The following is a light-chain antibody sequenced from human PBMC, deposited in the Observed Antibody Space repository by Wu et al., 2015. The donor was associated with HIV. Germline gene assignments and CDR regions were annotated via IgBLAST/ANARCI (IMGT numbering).Light chain of an antibody. CDR3: QQSFFTPWT. CDR1: QNIDNY. J-gene: IGKJ1*01. V-gene: IGKV1-39*01. CDR2: AAS. Sequence: DIQTTQPPSSLSASVGDRVTITCRASQNIDNYLNWYQQRPGKAPKLLIYAASTLQGGVPSRFSGSGSGTEFTLTISSLQPEDFATYYCQQSFFTPWTFGQGTKVEIK.